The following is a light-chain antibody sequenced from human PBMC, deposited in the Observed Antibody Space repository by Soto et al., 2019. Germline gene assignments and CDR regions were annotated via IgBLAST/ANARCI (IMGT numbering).Light chain of an antibody. Sequence: DIQMTQSPSALSASVGERVTITCRASPSISTWLAWYHQKPGKAPKLRLYAASNLVGGVPSRFSGSGSGTAFSLTINRLYPADFGTYVCQQYDRDSVSTLGGGTKVDI. J-gene: IGKJ4*01. CDR2: AAS. CDR1: PSISTW. V-gene: IGKV1-5*01. CDR3: QQYDRDSVST.